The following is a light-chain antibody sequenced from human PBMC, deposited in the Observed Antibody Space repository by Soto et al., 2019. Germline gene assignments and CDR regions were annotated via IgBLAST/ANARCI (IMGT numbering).Light chain of an antibody. CDR2: DAS. CDR1: QSVSSY. V-gene: IGKV3-11*01. CDR3: QQRSNWPVT. Sequence: EIVLTQSPATLSLSPGERATLSCRASQSVSSYLAWYQQKPGQAPRLLIYDASTRATGISARFSGSGSGTEFTLTISSLEPGDFAVYYCQQRSNWPVTFGQGTRVEIK. J-gene: IGKJ1*01.